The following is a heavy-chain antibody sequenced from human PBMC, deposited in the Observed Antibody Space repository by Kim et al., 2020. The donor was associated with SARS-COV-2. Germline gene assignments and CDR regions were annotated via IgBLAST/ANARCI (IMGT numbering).Heavy chain of an antibody. D-gene: IGHD4-4*01. J-gene: IGHJ4*02. Sequence: GGSLRLSCAASEFTFSDYHMSWIRQAPGKGLEWLSYISSSGYATYAGSVKARFTISRDNTKDSQFLQINSLDAEDTAVYYVDRSVTHFSQGFDYVGQATL. CDR2: ISSSGYA. CDR3: DRSVTHFSQGFDY. V-gene: IGHV3-11*03. CDR1: EFTFSDYH.